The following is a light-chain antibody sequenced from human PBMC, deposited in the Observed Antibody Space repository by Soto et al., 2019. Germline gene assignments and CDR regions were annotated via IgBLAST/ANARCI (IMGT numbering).Light chain of an antibody. CDR3: CSYAGSYTLV. CDR1: SSDVGGYNY. V-gene: IGLV2-11*01. CDR2: DVS. J-gene: IGLJ2*01. Sequence: SVLTQPRSVSGSPGQSVTISCTGTSSDVGGYNYVSWYQQHPGKAPKLMIYDVSKRPSGVPDRFSGSKSGNTASLTISGLQAEDEADYYCCSYAGSYTLVFGGGTKVTV.